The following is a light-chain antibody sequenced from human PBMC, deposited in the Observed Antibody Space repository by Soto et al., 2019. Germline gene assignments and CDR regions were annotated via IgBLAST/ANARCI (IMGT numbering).Light chain of an antibody. CDR1: QSVSSN. CDR3: QQYNIWPPWT. J-gene: IGKJ1*01. Sequence: EIVMTQSPATLSVSPGERATLSCRASQSVSSNLAWYQQKPGQAPRLLIYGASTRATGVPARLSGSGSGTEFTLTISSLQSEDFALYYCQQYNIWPPWTFGQGTKVDIK. V-gene: IGKV3-15*01. CDR2: GAS.